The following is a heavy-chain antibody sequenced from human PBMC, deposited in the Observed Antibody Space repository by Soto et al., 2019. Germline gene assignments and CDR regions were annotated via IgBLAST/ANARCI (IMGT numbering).Heavy chain of an antibody. Sequence: QLQLQESGSGLVKPSQTLSLTCAVSGGSISSGGYSWSWIRQPPGKGLEWIGYIYESGSTYYNPSIKSRVTLSVDRSKNQFSLKLSSVTAADTAVYYCARAHYGDYGYGMDVWGQGTTVTVSS. CDR3: ARAHYGDYGYGMDV. V-gene: IGHV4-30-2*01. D-gene: IGHD4-17*01. CDR1: GGSISSGGYS. CDR2: IYESGST. J-gene: IGHJ6*02.